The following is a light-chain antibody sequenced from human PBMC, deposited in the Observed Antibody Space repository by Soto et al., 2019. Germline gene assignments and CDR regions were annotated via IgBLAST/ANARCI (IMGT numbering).Light chain of an antibody. CDR3: SSYAGSNNVV. J-gene: IGLJ2*01. V-gene: IGLV2-8*01. Sequence: QSALTQPPSASGSPGQSVTISCTGTSSDVGGYNYVSWYQQHPGKAPKLMIYEVSKRPSGVPDRFSGSKSGNTASLTVSGLQAEDEADSYCSSYAGSNNVVLGGGTKLTVL. CDR2: EVS. CDR1: SSDVGGYNY.